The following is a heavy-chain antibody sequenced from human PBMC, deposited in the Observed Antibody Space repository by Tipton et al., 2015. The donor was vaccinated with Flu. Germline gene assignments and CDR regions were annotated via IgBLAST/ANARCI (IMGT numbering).Heavy chain of an antibody. V-gene: IGHV4-59*01. CDR1: GGSINSYY. Sequence: TLSLTCTVTGGSINSYYWNWIRQPPGKGLEWIGYIYYSGSTNYNPSLKSRVTISVDTSKNQFSLKLSSVTAADTAVYYCARDQTSRGSSWYLAFDIWGQGTMVTVSS. J-gene: IGHJ3*02. CDR3: ARDQTSRGSSWYLAFDI. CDR2: IYYSGST. D-gene: IGHD6-13*01.